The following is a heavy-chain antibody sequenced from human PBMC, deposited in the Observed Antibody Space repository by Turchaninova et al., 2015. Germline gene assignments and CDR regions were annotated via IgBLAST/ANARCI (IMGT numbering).Heavy chain of an antibody. CDR2: IYYSGRT. Sequence: QVQLQESGPGLVKPSETLSLTCAVSGYSISGGYYWGWIRQPPGKGLEWIGGIYYSGRTSSNPSFKSRVTISGDTSKNQFSRKLSSVTAADTAVYYCARPGASLGFDYWGQGTLVTVSS. CDR3: ARPGASLGFDY. D-gene: IGHD4/OR15-4a*01. V-gene: IGHV4-38-2*01. J-gene: IGHJ4*02. CDR1: GYSISGGYY.